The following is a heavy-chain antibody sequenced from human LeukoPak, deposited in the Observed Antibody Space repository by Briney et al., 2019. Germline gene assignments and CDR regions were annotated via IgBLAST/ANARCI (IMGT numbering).Heavy chain of an antibody. CDR2: IVTIIGTA. J-gene: IGHJ4*02. CDR3: ARDQRPSCLGGICYSGDY. D-gene: IGHD2-15*01. Sequence: SVKVSCKASGGTFHSYIVTWVRQAPGQGLEWMGGIVTIIGTANYAQKFQGRVTITADDSTSTAYMELRSLRSEDTAIYYCARDQRPSCLGGICYSGDYWGQGTLVTVTS. CDR1: GGTFHSYI. V-gene: IGHV1-69*13.